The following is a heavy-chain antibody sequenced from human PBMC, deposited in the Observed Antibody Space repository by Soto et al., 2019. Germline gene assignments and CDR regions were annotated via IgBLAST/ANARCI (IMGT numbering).Heavy chain of an antibody. CDR1: GFSLDTSGVG. V-gene: IGHV2-5*01. D-gene: IGHD6-19*01. CDR2: VYWNDDK. J-gene: IGHJ5*02. CDR3: AHSQVYSSGCYGWFDP. Sequence: QITLKESGPTLVKPTQTLTLTCTFSGFSLDTSGVGVGWIRQPPGTALEWLALVYWNDDKRYSPSLRSRLSITKDTSNKQVVLTMTNMGPVDTATYYCAHSQVYSSGCYGWFDPWGPGTLVTVSS.